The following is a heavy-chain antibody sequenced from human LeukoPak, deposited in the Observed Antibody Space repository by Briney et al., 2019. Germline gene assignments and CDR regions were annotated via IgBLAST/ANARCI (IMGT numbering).Heavy chain of an antibody. Sequence: SVKVSCKASGYTFTSYGISWVRQAPGQGLEWMGGIIPIFGTANYAQKFQGRVTITADESTSTAYMELSSLRSEDTAVYYCAGNQQWLVRPSYYYYGMDVWGQGTTVTVSS. J-gene: IGHJ6*02. V-gene: IGHV1-69*13. CDR2: IIPIFGTA. CDR3: AGNQQWLVRPSYYYYGMDV. D-gene: IGHD6-19*01. CDR1: GYTFTSYG.